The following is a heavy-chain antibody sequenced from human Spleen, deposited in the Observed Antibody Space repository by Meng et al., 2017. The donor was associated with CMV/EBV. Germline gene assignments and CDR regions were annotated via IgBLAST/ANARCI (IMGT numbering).Heavy chain of an antibody. Sequence: QVHLVQSGAGVKKPGASVKVSCKASGYTFTGYYIHWVRQAPGQGLEWMGRINPNSDGTIYAQDFKGRVTITRDTSINTAYMELTRLRSDDTAVYYCALDYDNYGYYYAFDYWGQGTLVTVSS. J-gene: IGHJ4*02. D-gene: IGHD3-22*01. V-gene: IGHV1-2*06. CDR2: INPNSDGT. CDR3: ALDYDNYGYYYAFDY. CDR1: GYTFTGYY.